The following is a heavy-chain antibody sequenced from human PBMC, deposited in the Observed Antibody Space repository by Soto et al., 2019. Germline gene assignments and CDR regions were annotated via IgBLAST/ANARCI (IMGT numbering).Heavy chain of an antibody. CDR3: ARDQGITTFGVYSMYYYGMDV. CDR1: GYTFTSSG. V-gene: IGHV1-18*01. D-gene: IGHD3-3*01. J-gene: IGHJ6*02. Sequence: QVQLVQSGAEVKKPGASVKVSCKASGYTFTSSGISWVRQAPGQGLEWMGWISTDNGNTNYAQHLQGRVSMTTDTSKSTAYMDLRSLRSDDTAVYYCARDQGITTFGVYSMYYYGMDVWGQGTTVTVSS. CDR2: ISTDNGNT.